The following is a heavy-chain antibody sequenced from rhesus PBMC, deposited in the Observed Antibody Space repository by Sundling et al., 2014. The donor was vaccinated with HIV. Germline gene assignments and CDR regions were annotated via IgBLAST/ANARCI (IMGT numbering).Heavy chain of an antibody. J-gene: IGHJ2*01. D-gene: IGHD6-19*01. Sequence: QVQLQESGPGAVMPSETLSLTCAVSGGSIIDSSQWTWIRQPPRKGLEWIGCIYGSSLITNSNPSLKTRVTISKDMSKNQFSLSLTSVTAADTAVYYCARYRSAFMSFGFFDLWGPGTPITISS. V-gene: IGHV4S10*01. CDR1: GGSIIDSSQ. CDR2: IYGSSLIT. CDR3: ARYRSAFMSFGFFDL.